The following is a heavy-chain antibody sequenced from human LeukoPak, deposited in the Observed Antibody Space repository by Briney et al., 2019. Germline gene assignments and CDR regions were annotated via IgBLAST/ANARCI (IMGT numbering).Heavy chain of an antibody. CDR1: GFTFDDYA. V-gene: IGHV3-9*01. J-gene: IGHJ4*02. Sequence: GGSPRLSCAASGFTFDDYAMHWVRQAPGKGLEWVSGISWNSGSIGYADSVKGRFTISRDNAKNSLYLQMNSLRAEDTALYYCAKGDSSLYYFDYWGQGTLVTVSS. CDR3: AKGDSSLYYFDY. CDR2: ISWNSGSI. D-gene: IGHD6-6*01.